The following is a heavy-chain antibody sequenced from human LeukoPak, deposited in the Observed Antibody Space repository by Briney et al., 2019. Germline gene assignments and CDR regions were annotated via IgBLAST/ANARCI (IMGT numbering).Heavy chain of an antibody. J-gene: IGHJ4*02. CDR3: ARDLSLGRHDDGEPFDS. V-gene: IGHV1-18*01. CDR2: ISGYNGNT. D-gene: IGHD4-17*01. Sequence: GASVMLSCKTSGYTFTNHGTSGVTHAPGQGLECMGWISGYNGNTNYVQKFRGRITMTTDTSTSKAYLQLRSLSSDAPPLYYCARDLSLGRHDDGEPFDSWGQGTLVTVPS. CDR1: GYTFTNHG.